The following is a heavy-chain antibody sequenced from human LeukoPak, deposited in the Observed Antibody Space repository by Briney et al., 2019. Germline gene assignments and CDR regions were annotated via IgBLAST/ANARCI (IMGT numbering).Heavy chain of an antibody. Sequence: GGSLRLSCAASGFTFSSYSMNWVRQAPGKGLEWVSSISSSSSYIYYADSVKGRFTISRDNAKNSLYLQMNSLRAEDTAVYYCARDGSRDDILTGYYEYYYYMDVWGKGTTVTISS. CDR2: ISSSSSYI. V-gene: IGHV3-21*01. CDR3: ARDGSRDDILTGYYEYYYYMDV. CDR1: GFTFSSYS. J-gene: IGHJ6*03. D-gene: IGHD3-9*01.